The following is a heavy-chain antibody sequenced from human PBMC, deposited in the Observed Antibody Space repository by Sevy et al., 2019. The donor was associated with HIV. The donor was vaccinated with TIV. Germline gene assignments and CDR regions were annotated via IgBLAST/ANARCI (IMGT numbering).Heavy chain of an antibody. CDR2: ITRXXDEAYGGTT. CDR1: XFXXXXXX. CDR3: TRGLXXXXTXXXXXXX. V-gene: IGHV3-49*03. J-gene: IGHJ1*01. Sequence: GGSLRLSXTTXXFXXXXXXLSWFRXAPGXGLEXVAFITRXXDEAYGGTTDYAASVKGRFIISRDDSKSIAYLQMNSXXXXXTAVYYCTRGLXXXXTXXXXXXXWGXXTLVTVSS.